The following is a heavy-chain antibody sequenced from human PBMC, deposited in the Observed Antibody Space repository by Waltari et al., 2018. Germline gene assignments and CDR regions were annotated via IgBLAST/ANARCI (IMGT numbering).Heavy chain of an antibody. CDR2: FDVEDGKT. CDR3: AREEVVRGVINSNWFDP. V-gene: IGHV1-24*01. Sequence: QVQLIQSGAEVKKPGASVKVSCKVSGHTLTELSIHWVRQAPGKGPEWMGGFDVEDGKTIYAQNFQGRVTMTEDTSTDTAYMELTSLRSEDTAVYYCAREEVVRGVINSNWFDPWGQGTLVTVSS. D-gene: IGHD3-10*01. J-gene: IGHJ5*02. CDR1: GHTLTELS.